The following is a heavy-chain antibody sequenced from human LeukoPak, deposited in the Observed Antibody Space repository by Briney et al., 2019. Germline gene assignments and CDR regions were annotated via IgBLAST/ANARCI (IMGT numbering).Heavy chain of an antibody. D-gene: IGHD6-13*01. J-gene: IGHJ4*02. CDR2: ISTYNGNT. CDR1: GYRLTSYG. CDR3: ARYSVSYSSSWHYYFDY. Sequence: ASVKVSCKASGYRLTSYGISWVRQAPGQGLEWMGWISTYNGNTNYAQKFKDRVTMTTDTSTSPAYMELRSLRSDDTAVYYCARYSVSYSSSWHYYFDYWGQGTLVTVSS. V-gene: IGHV1-18*01.